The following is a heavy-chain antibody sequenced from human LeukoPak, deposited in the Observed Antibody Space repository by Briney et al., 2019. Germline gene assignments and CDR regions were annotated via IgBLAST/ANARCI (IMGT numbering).Heavy chain of an antibody. J-gene: IGHJ3*02. CDR1: GFTFSSYS. Sequence: PGGSLRLPCAASGFTFSSYSMNWVRQAPGKGLEWVSSISSSSSYIYYADSVKGRFTISRDNAKNSLYLQMNSLRAEDTAVYYCARGGILYQWEYRAFDIWGQGTMVTVSS. V-gene: IGHV3-21*01. CDR3: ARGGILYQWEYRAFDI. CDR2: ISSSSSYI. D-gene: IGHD2-8*01.